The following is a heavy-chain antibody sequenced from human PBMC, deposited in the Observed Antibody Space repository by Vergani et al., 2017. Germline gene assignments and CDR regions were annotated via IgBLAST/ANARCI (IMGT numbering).Heavy chain of an antibody. CDR1: GYSFTSYW. D-gene: IGHD2-2*01. CDR3: ARQISYWDIVVVPAVLRLAGYYGMDV. J-gene: IGHJ6*02. CDR2: IDPSDSYT. Sequence: EVQLVQSGAEVKKPGESLRISCKGSGYSFTSYWISWVRQMPGKGLEWMGRIDPSDSYTNYSPSFQGHVTISADKSNSTAYLQWSSLKASDTAMYYCARQISYWDIVVVPAVLRLAGYYGMDVWGQGTTVTVSS. V-gene: IGHV5-10-1*03.